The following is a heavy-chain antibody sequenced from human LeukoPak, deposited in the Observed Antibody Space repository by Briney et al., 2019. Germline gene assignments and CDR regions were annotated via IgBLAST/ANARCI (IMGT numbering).Heavy chain of an antibody. CDR1: GFTFDNYA. J-gene: IGHJ4*02. CDR3: ARDWVYKIDY. Sequence: GGSLRLSCAASGFTFDNYAMHWVRQAPGKGLEWVSGISWYSRSIGYADSVRGRFAMSRDNAKNTLILQMNSLRVEDTAVYYCARDWVYKIDYWGRGTLVTVSS. CDR2: ISWYSRSI. V-gene: IGHV3-9*01. D-gene: IGHD5-24*01.